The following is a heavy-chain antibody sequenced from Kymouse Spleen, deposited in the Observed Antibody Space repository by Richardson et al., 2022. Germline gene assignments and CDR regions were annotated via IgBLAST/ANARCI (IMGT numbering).Heavy chain of an antibody. V-gene: IGHV3-30*18. CDR2: ISYDGSNK. CDR3: AKDGYGSGSYSIGWFDP. D-gene: IGHD3-10*01. CDR1: GFTFSSYG. Sequence: QVQLVESGGGVVQPGRSLRLSCAASGFTFSSYGMHWVRQAPGKGLEWVAVISYDGSNKYYADSVKGRFTISRDNSKNTLYLQMNSLRAEDTAVYYCAKDGYGSGSYSIGWFDPWGQGTLVTVSS. J-gene: IGHJ5*02.